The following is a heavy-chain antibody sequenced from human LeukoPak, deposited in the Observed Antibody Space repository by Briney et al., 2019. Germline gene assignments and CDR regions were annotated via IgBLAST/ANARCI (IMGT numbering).Heavy chain of an antibody. V-gene: IGHV4-31*03. CDR2: IYYTGST. D-gene: IGHD6-13*01. J-gene: IGHJ5*02. Sequence: PSETLSLTCIVSGDSISSGGFYWGWIRQHPGKGLEWIGHIYYTGSTYYNPSLESRLTMSVDTSKNQFSLRLRSVTAADTAVYYCAGGSSSYYNWFDPWGQGTLVAVSS. CDR3: AGGSSSYYNWFDP. CDR1: GDSISSGGFY.